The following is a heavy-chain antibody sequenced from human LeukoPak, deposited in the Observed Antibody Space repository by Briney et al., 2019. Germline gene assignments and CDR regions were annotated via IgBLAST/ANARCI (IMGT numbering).Heavy chain of an antibody. V-gene: IGHV1-69*13. CDR3: ASTHSSGYPIPYYYYMDV. CDR2: IIPIFGTA. CDR1: GYTFTSYG. Sequence: ASVKVSCKASGYTFTSYGISWVRQAPGQGLEWMGGIIPIFGTANYAQKFQGRVTITADESTSTAYMELSSLRSEDTAVYYCASTHSSGYPIPYYYYMDVWGKGTTVTVSS. J-gene: IGHJ6*03. D-gene: IGHD3-22*01.